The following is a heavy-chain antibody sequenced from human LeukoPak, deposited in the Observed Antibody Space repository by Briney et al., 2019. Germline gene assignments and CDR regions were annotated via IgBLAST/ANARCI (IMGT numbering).Heavy chain of an antibody. J-gene: IGHJ5*02. D-gene: IGHD2-15*01. V-gene: IGHV4-39*01. CDR2: IYYRGST. Sequence: PSETLSLTCTVSGGSISSSSYYWGWIRQPPGKGLEWIGSIYYRGSTYYNPSLKSRVTISVDTSKNQFSLKLSSVTAADTAVYYCARVVVAATPSWFDPWGQGTLVTVSS. CDR3: ARVVVAATPSWFDP. CDR1: GGSISSSSYY.